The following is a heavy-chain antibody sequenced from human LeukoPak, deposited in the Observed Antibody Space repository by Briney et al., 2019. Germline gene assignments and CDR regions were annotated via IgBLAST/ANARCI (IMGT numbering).Heavy chain of an antibody. D-gene: IGHD3-10*01. V-gene: IGHV3-11*03. CDR3: ARAMVRGVRYFDY. Sequence: GGSLRLSCAASGFTISDYYMSWIRQAPGKGLEWVSYISSSSSYTNYADSVKGRFTISRDNAKNSLYLQMNSLRAEDTAVYYCARAMVRGVRYFDYWGQGTLVTVSS. CDR1: GFTISDYY. J-gene: IGHJ4*02. CDR2: ISSSSSYT.